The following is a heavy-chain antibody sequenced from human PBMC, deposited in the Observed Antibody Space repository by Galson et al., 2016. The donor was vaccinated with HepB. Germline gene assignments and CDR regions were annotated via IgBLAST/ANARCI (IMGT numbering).Heavy chain of an antibody. J-gene: IGHJ4*02. Sequence: SLRLSCAASGFTFSSYIMSWVRQAPGKRQEWVAAISGSGYDTYYTDPAKGRFTISKDKSKNTVYLHMNNLRAEGTAIYYCAKLMGDWGDRSTGFVDYWGQGTLVTVSS. CDR2: ISGSGYDT. CDR1: GFTFSSYI. CDR3: AKLMGDWGDRSTGFVDY. V-gene: IGHV3-23*01. D-gene: IGHD1-1*01.